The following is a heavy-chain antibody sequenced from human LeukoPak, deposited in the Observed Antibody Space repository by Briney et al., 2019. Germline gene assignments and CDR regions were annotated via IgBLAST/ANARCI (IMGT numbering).Heavy chain of an antibody. V-gene: IGHV1-18*01. J-gene: IGHJ3*02. CDR1: GYTFTSYG. Sequence: ASVKVSCKASGYTFTSYGISWVRQAPGQGLEWMGWISAYNGNTNYAQKLQGRVTMTTDTSTSTAYMELSRLRSDDTAVYYCASLAPYYDFWSGSPRAFDIWGQGTMVTVSS. CDR2: ISAYNGNT. D-gene: IGHD3-3*01. CDR3: ASLAPYYDFWSGSPRAFDI.